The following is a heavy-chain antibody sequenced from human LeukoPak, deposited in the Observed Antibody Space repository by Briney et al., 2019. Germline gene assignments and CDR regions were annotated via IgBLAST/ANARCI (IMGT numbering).Heavy chain of an antibody. CDR3: ASEKDYGNWFDP. J-gene: IGHJ5*02. D-gene: IGHD4-17*01. V-gene: IGHV4-34*01. Sequence: PSETLSLTCAVDGGSFSGYYWSLIRQPPRKGLHWIGEINHSGSTNYNPSLKSRVTISVDTSKNQFSLKLSSVTAADTAVYYCASEKDYGNWFDPWGQGTLVTVSS. CDR1: GGSFSGYY. CDR2: INHSGST.